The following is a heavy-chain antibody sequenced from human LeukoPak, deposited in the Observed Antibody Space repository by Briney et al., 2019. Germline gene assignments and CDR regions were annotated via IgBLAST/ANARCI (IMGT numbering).Heavy chain of an antibody. J-gene: IGHJ4*02. CDR3: ARDFGRLTTFDY. CDR1: GFTFSSHW. V-gene: IGHV3-7*03. D-gene: IGHD3-3*01. CDR2: IKQDGSEK. Sequence: PGGSLRLSCAASGFTFSSHWMSWVRQTPGKGLERVATIKQDGSEKYYVGSVNGRFTISRDNAKNSLYLQMNSLRAEDTGMYYCARDFGRLTTFDYWGQGTLVTVSS.